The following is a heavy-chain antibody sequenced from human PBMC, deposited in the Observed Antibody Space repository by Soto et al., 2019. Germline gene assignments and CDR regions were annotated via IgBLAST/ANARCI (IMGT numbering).Heavy chain of an antibody. V-gene: IGHV3-74*01. CDR2: INGDGSSA. D-gene: IGHD2-2*01. CDR1: GFTFSNFW. Sequence: GGSLRLSCAASGFTFSNFWMHWVRQAPGKGPVWVSRINGDGSSASHADSVKGRFTISRDNAENTLFLQMSGLRAEDTAVYYCARAQLLPDDAFDAWGRGTVVTVSS. CDR3: ARAQLLPDDAFDA. J-gene: IGHJ3*01.